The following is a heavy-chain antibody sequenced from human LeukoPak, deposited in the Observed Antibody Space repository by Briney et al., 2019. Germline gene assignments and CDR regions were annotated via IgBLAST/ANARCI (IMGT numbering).Heavy chain of an antibody. D-gene: IGHD1-14*01. CDR1: GFTVSSNY. CDR2: IYSGGST. J-gene: IGHJ4*02. V-gene: IGHV3-53*01. CDR3: ARVFPRKYYFDY. Sequence: GGSLRLSCAASGFTVSSNYMSWVRQAPGKGLEWVSVIYSGGSTYYADSVKGRFTISRDNSKNTLYLQMNSLRAEDTAVYYCARVFPRKYYFDYWGQGTLVTVSS.